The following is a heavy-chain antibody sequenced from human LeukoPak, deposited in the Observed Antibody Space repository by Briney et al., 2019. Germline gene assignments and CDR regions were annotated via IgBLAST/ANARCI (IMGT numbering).Heavy chain of an antibody. V-gene: IGHV4-59*08. CDR3: ARLTPLTGVWAFDI. CDR1: GDSISNKY. CDR2: IYSSWTT. J-gene: IGHJ3*02. D-gene: IGHD2-21*01. Sequence: PSETLSLTCTVSGDSISNKYWSWIRQPPGKGLEWIGYIYSSWTTNYNPSLNSRVTISVDTSNNQFSLRLSSVTAADTAVYYCARLTPLTGVWAFDIWGQGILVTVSS.